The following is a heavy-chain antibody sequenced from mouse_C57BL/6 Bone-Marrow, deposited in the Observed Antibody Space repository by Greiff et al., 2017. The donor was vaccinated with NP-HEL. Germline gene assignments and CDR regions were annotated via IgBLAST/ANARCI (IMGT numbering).Heavy chain of an antibody. Sequence: EVQLQQSGPELVKPGASVKISCKASGYSFTGYYMNWVKQSPEKSLEWIGEINPSTGGTTYNQKFKAKATLTVDKSSSTAYMQLKSLTSEDSAVYYCARECHYAMDYWGQGTSVTVSS. V-gene: IGHV1-42*01. CDR1: GYSFTGYY. J-gene: IGHJ4*01. CDR2: INPSTGGT. CDR3: ARECHYAMDY.